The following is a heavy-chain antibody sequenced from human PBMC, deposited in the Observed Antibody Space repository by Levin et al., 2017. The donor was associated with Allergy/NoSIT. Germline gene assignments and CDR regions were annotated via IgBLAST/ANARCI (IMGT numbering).Heavy chain of an antibody. J-gene: IGHJ4*02. CDR2: IYYSGST. D-gene: IGHD2-21*01. V-gene: IGHV4-31*03. Sequence: SETLSLTCTVSGGSISSGGYYWSWIRQHPGKGLEWIGYIYYSGSTYYNPSLKSRVTISVDTSKNQFSLKLSSVTAADTAVYYCARDRAIGYFDYWGQGTLVTVSS. CDR3: ARDRAIGYFDY. CDR1: GGSISSGGYY.